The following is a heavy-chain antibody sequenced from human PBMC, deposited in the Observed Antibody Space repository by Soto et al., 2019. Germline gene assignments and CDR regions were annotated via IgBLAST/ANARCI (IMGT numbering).Heavy chain of an antibody. V-gene: IGHV5-51*01. CDR1: GYSFTGDW. J-gene: IGHJ6*02. CDR3: SVIRNGNKFVCYWGMDV. Sequence: PGESLKIGCKGSGYSFTGDWIGWVRQMPGKGREWMGIIYPGDSDTRYSPSFQGQVTISADKSISTAYLQWSSLTASDTAMYYCSVIRNGNKFVCYWGMDVWGQGTRDTVSS. CDR2: IYPGDSDT. D-gene: IGHD2-8*01.